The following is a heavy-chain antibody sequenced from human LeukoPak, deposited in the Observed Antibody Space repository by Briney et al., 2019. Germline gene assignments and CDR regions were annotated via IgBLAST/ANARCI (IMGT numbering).Heavy chain of an antibody. J-gene: IGHJ4*02. D-gene: IGHD6-19*01. CDR3: ARGPRYGYGLSSGWFDY. CDR2: MNPSSGNT. V-gene: IGHV1-8*01. CDR1: GYTFTSYD. Sequence: ASVKVSCKASGYTFTSYDINWVRQATGQGLEWMGWMNPSSGNTGYAQKFQGRVTMTRNTSISTAYMELSSLRSEDTAVYYCARGPRYGYGLSSGWFDYWGQGTLVTVSS.